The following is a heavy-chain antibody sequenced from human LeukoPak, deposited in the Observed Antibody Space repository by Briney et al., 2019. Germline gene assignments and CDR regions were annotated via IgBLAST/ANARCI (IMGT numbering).Heavy chain of an antibody. D-gene: IGHD1-26*01. V-gene: IGHV4-34*01. CDR1: GGSFSGYY. J-gene: IGHJ4*02. CDR2: INPSGST. CDR3: ARGEESGSYGLDY. Sequence: SETLSLTCAVYGGSFSGYYWSWIRQPPGKGLEWIGEINPSGSTNYNPSLKSRVTISVDTSKNQFSLKLSSVTAADTAVYYCARGEESGSYGLDYWGQGTLVTVSS.